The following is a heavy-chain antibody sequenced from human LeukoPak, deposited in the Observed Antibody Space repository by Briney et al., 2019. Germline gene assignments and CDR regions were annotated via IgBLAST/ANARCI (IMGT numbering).Heavy chain of an antibody. Sequence: PGGSLRLSCAASGFTFSSYEMNWVRQAPGKGLEWVSAISGSGGSTYYADSVQGRFTISRDNSKNTLYLQMNSLRAEDTAVYYCAKELYYYDSSGYYYVIDYWGQGTLVTVSS. V-gene: IGHV3-23*01. D-gene: IGHD3-22*01. CDR2: ISGSGGST. J-gene: IGHJ4*02. CDR1: GFTFSSYE. CDR3: AKELYYYDSSGYYYVIDY.